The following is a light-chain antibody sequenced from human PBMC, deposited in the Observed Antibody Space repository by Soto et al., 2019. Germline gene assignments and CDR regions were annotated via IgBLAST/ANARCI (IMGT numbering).Light chain of an antibody. CDR1: KSDIGVYDF. CDR2: EAF. Sequence: QSVLTQPPPASGSPGQSVTLSCTGTKSDIGVYDFVSWYQHLPGKAPRLIIYEAFQRPSGVPDRFSGSKSGNTASLTVSGLQAADEADYFCKSYAGSNTYVFGSGTKVTVL. CDR3: KSYAGSNTYV. V-gene: IGLV2-8*01. J-gene: IGLJ1*01.